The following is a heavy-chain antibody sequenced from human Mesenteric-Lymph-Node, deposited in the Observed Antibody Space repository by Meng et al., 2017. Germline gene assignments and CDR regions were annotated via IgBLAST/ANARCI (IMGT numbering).Heavy chain of an antibody. CDR1: GFTFSRYA. V-gene: IGHV3-30*04. CDR3: ARMGGSSSSQITHFDY. D-gene: IGHD6-6*01. CDR2: ISDDGSNR. Sequence: GESLKISCVASGFTFSRYAFHWVRQAPGKGLEWLSVISDDGSNRKDTDSVKDRFTISRDNSKNTVYLQMNSLRAEDTAVYYCARMGGSSSSQITHFDYWGQGTLVTVSS. J-gene: IGHJ4*02.